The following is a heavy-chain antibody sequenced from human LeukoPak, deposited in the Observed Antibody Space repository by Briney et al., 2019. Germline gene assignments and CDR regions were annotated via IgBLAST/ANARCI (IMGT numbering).Heavy chain of an antibody. CDR2: ISGYNGNT. CDR1: GYTFTSYG. CDR3: ARAAISKDSSGYFY. J-gene: IGHJ4*02. D-gene: IGHD3-22*01. V-gene: IGHV1-18*01. Sequence: GASVKVCCKASGYTFTSYGISWVRQAPGQGLGWMRWISGYNGNTNYAQKLQGRVTMTTDTSTSTAYMELRSLRSDDTAVYYCARAAISKDSSGYFYWGQGTLVTVSS.